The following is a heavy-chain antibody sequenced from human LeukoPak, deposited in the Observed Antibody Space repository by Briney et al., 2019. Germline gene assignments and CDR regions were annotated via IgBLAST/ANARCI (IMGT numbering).Heavy chain of an antibody. V-gene: IGHV4-39*01. D-gene: IGHD3-3*01. CDR2: IYYSGST. CDR3: ARHASVSGNWPRPLDY. Sequence: PSETLSLTCTVSGGSISSSSYYWGWVRQPPGKGLEWIANIYYSGSTYYSPSLRSRVTISVDTSKNQFSPKLTSVTAADTAVYYCARHASVSGNWPRPLDYWGQGSLVTVSS. J-gene: IGHJ4*02. CDR1: GGSISSSSYY.